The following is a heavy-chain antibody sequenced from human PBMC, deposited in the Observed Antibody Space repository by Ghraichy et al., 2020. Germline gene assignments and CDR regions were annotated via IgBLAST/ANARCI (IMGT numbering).Heavy chain of an antibody. D-gene: IGHD6-19*01. J-gene: IGHJ4*02. V-gene: IGHV4-59*01. Sequence: SETLSLTCTVSGGSFSSYYWSWIRQPPGKGLEWIGYIYYSGSTNYNPSLKSRVTISVDTSKNKFSLKLSSVTAADTAVYYCARGAGAVAGTFGYWGQGTLVTVSS. CDR3: ARGAGAVAGTFGY. CDR2: IYYSGST. CDR1: GGSFSSYY.